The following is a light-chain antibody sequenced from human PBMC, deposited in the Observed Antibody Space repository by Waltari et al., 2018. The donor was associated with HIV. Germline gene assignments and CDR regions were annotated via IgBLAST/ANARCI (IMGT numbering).Light chain of an antibody. CDR3: DAWDDSLSGRV. Sequence: QSVLTQPPSASGTPGQRVTISCSGSRSNIGNNDVYWFQQLPGTAPKLLIYRNNQRPSGGPDRFTGSKSGTSASLAISGLRSEDEADYYCDAWDDSLSGRVFGGGTKLTVL. CDR1: RSNIGNND. J-gene: IGLJ3*02. V-gene: IGLV1-47*01. CDR2: RNN.